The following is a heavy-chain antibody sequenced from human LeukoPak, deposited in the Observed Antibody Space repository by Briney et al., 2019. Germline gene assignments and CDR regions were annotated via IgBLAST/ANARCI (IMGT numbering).Heavy chain of an antibody. CDR1: GYTFTTYG. Sequence: ASVKVSCKASGYTFTTYGISWVRQAPGQGLEWMGWISAYNGNTNYAQKLQGRVTMTTDISTSTAYMELRSLRSDDTAVYYCARDQVQRVSSGYLNWGQGTLVTVSS. J-gene: IGHJ4*02. V-gene: IGHV1-18*01. CDR3: ARDQVQRVSSGYLN. CDR2: ISAYNGNT. D-gene: IGHD3-22*01.